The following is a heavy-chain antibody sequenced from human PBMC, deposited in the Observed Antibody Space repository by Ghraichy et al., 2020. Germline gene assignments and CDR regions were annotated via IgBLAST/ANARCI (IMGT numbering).Heavy chain of an antibody. CDR1: GGSISSYY. CDR2: IYYSGST. D-gene: IGHD6-13*01. V-gene: IGHV4-59*01. J-gene: IGHJ6*02. Sequence: ESLNISCTVSGGSISSYYWSWIRQPPGKGLEWIGYIYYSGSTNYNPSLKSRVTISVDTSKNQFSLKLSSVTAADTAVYYCARIAPYSSSWYGYYYYGMDVWGQGTTVTVSS. CDR3: ARIAPYSSSWYGYYYYGMDV.